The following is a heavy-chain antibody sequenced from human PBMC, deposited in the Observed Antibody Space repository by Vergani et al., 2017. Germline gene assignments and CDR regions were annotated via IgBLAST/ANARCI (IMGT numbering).Heavy chain of an antibody. V-gene: IGHV4-39*01. Sequence: QLQLQESGPGLVKPSETLSLTCTVSGGSISSSSYYWGWIRQPPGKGLEWIGGIYYSGSTYYNPSLKSRVTISVDTSKNQFSLKLSSVTAADTAVYYCARCAMTTVVNWYFDLWGRGTLVTVSS. CDR1: GGSISSSSYY. CDR2: IYYSGST. J-gene: IGHJ2*01. D-gene: IGHD4-23*01. CDR3: ARCAMTTVVNWYFDL.